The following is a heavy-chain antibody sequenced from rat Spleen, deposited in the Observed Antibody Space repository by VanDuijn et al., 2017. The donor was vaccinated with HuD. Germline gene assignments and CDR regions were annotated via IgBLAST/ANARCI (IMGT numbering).Heavy chain of an antibody. CDR2: ISYSGST. V-gene: IGHV3-1*01. Sequence: EVQLQESGPGLVKPSQSLSLTCSVTGYSITSNYWAWIRKFPGDKMEWMGYISYSGSTSYNPSLKSRISIIRDTSKNQFFLQLNSVTTEDTATYYCATGGTYSSGYEIWFAYWGQGTLVTVSS. CDR1: GYSITSNY. J-gene: IGHJ3*01. D-gene: IGHD4-3*01. CDR3: ATGGTYSSGYEIWFAY.